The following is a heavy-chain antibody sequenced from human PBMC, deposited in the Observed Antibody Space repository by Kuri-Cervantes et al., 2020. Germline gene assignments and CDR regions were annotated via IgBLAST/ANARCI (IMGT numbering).Heavy chain of an antibody. J-gene: IGHJ6*03. D-gene: IGHD6-6*01. CDR3: ARGDASSYYYMDV. Sequence: SETLSLTCSVSGGSINGFYWSWIRQPAGKGLEWIGRVHSSGGTDYNPSLKSRVTISVDKSKNQFSLKLTSVTAADTAMYYCARGDASSYYYMDVWGKGTTVTVSS. CDR2: VHSSGGT. V-gene: IGHV4-4*07. CDR1: GGSINGFY.